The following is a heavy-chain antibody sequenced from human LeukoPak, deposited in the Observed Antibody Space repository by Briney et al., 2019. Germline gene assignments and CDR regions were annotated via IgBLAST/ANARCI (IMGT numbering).Heavy chain of an antibody. Sequence: GGSLRLSCAASGFTFDDYTMHWVRQAPGKGLEWVSLSWDGGSTYYADSVKGRFTISRDNSKNSLYLQMNSLRTEDTALYYCAEEPEQAAALSFDPWGQGTLVTVSS. CDR2: SWDGGST. V-gene: IGHV3-43*01. CDR3: AEEPEQAAALSFDP. CDR1: GFTFDDYT. J-gene: IGHJ5*02. D-gene: IGHD6-13*01.